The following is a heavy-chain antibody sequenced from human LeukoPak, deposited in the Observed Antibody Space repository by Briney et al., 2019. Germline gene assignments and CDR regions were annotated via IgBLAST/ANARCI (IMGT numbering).Heavy chain of an antibody. CDR1: GYTFTSYD. D-gene: IGHD2-2*02. J-gene: IGHJ5*02. Sequence: ASVKVSCKASGYTFTSYDINWVRQATGQGLEWMGWMNPNSGNTGYAQKFRGRVTITRNTSISTAYMELSSLRSEDTAVYYCARLYCSSTSCYTECNWFDPWGQGTLVTVSS. V-gene: IGHV1-8*03. CDR3: ARLYCSSTSCYTECNWFDP. CDR2: MNPNSGNT.